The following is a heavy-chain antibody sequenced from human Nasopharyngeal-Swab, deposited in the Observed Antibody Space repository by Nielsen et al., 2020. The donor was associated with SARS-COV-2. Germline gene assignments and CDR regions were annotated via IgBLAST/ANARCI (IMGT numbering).Heavy chain of an antibody. CDR2: ISSDGSDK. D-gene: IGHD2-15*01. J-gene: IGHJ4*02. CDR1: RFTFSRWP. Sequence: GGSLRLSCVASRFTFSRWPIHWVRQAPGKGLEWVTVISSDGSDKQYVDSVKGRFTISRDNSKNTLYLQVKSLRADDTGVYYCASLRADTPDFAYLGQGTLVTVSS. CDR3: ASLRADTPDFAY. V-gene: IGHV3-30*03.